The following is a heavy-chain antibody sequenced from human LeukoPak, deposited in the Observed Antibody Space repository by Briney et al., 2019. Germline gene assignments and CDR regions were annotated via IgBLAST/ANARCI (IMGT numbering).Heavy chain of an antibody. CDR1: GYSISSGYY. Sequence: SETLSLTCTVSGYSISSGYYWGWIRQPPGKGLEWIGSIYHSGRTYYNPSLKSRVTISVDTSKNQFSLKLSSVTAADTAVYYCARDPGYSSGLRWFDPWGQGTLVTVSS. CDR2: IYHSGRT. CDR3: ARDPGYSSGLRWFDP. V-gene: IGHV4-38-2*02. D-gene: IGHD6-19*01. J-gene: IGHJ5*02.